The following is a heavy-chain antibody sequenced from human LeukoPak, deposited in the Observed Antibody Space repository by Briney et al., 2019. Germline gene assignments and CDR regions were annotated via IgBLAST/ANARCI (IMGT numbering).Heavy chain of an antibody. D-gene: IGHD2-2*01. CDR3: AKGPLRGTAAAIDY. CDR1: GFTFSSYA. Sequence: GGSLRLSCAASGFTFSSYAMHWVRQAPGKGLEWVAVISYDGSNKYYADSVKGRFTISRDISTDTLWLQMDSLRTEDTAVYYCAKGPLRGTAAAIDYWGQGTLVTVSS. V-gene: IGHV3-30*04. J-gene: IGHJ4*02. CDR2: ISYDGSNK.